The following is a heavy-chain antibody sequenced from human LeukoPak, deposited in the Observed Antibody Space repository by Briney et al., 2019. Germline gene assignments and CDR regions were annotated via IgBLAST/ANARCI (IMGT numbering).Heavy chain of an antibody. J-gene: IGHJ4*02. CDR3: VKGPRPDITVAHTVEN. CDR2: ISGSGGST. D-gene: IGHD6-19*01. Sequence: GGSLRLSCAASGFTFSSYAMSWVRQAPGKGLEWVSAISGSGGSTYYADSVKGRFTISRDNSKNSLYLQMNTVRAEDTAVYYCVKGPRPDITVAHTVENWGQGTLVTVSS. CDR1: GFTFSSYA. V-gene: IGHV3-23*01.